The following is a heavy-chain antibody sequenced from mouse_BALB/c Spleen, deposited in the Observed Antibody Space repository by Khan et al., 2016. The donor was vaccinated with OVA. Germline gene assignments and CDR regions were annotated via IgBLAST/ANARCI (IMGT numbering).Heavy chain of an antibody. J-gene: IGHJ1*01. V-gene: IGHV2-9*02. CDR3: GRDYGSSYEYFDV. CDR2: IWAGGST. CDR1: GFSLTSYG. D-gene: IGHD1-1*01. Sequence: VQLQESGPDLVAPSQSLSITCTVSGFSLTSYGVHWVRQPPGKGLEWLGVIWAGGSTNYNSALMSRLSISKDNSKSQVFLKMHSLQTDDTAMYYCGRDYGSSYEYFDVWGAGTTVTVSS.